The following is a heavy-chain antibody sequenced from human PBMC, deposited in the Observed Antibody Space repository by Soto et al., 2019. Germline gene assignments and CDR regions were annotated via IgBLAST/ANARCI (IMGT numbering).Heavy chain of an antibody. D-gene: IGHD6-13*01. CDR1: GGTFSSYA. CDR3: ARGSSSWYSLDY. Sequence: ASVKVSCKASGGTFSSYAISWVRQAPGQGLEWMGGIIPIFGTANYAQKFQGRVTITADESTSTAYMELSSLRSEDTAVYYCARGSSSWYSLDYWGQGTLVTVSS. J-gene: IGHJ4*02. V-gene: IGHV1-69*13. CDR2: IIPIFGTA.